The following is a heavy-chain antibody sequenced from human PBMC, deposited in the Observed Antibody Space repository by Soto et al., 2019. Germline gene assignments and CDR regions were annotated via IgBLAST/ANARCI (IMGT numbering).Heavy chain of an antibody. CDR1: GGSISSSNW. CDR2: IYHSGST. D-gene: IGHD3-10*01. J-gene: IGHJ6*02. Sequence: SETLSLTCAVSGGSISSSNWWNWVRQPPGKGLEWIGEIYHSGSTNYNPSLRSRVTISLDKSKNQFSLRVKSVTAADTAEYYVARDWPSDDIEGSGVMDVWGQGTTVT. V-gene: IGHV4-4*02. CDR3: ARDWPSDDIEGSGVMDV.